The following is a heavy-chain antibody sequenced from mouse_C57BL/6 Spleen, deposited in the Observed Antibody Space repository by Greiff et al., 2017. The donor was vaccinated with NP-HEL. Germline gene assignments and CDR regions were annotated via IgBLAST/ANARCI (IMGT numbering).Heavy chain of an antibody. D-gene: IGHD2-2*01. J-gene: IGHJ4*01. V-gene: IGHV1-59*01. CDR2: IDPSDSYT. Sequence: QVQLQQPGAELVRPGTSVKLSCKASGYTFTSYWMHWVKQRPGQGLEWIGVIDPSDSYTNYNQKFKGKATLTVDTSSSTAYMQLSSLTSEDSAVYYCARGGGYDGDYYAMDYWGQGTSVTVSS. CDR3: ARGGGYDGDYYAMDY. CDR1: GYTFTSYW.